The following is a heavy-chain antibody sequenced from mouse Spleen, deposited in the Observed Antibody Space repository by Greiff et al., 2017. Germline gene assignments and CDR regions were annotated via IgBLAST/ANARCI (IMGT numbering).Heavy chain of an antibody. CDR1: GFTFSDYY. CDR2: INYDGSST. V-gene: IGHV5-16*01. D-gene: IGHD6-1*01. J-gene: IGHJ4*01. CDR3: ARGAYPNLWDY. Sequence: EVKLVESEGGLVQPGSSMKLSCTASGFTFSDYYMAWVRQVPEKGLEWVANINYDGSSTYYLDSLKSRFIISRDNAKNILYLQMSSLKSEDTATYYCARGAYPNLWDYWGQGTSVTVSS.